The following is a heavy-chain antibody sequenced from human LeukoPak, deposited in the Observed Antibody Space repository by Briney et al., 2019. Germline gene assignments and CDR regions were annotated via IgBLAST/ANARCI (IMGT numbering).Heavy chain of an antibody. CDR3: ARHRWNDEFYFDY. D-gene: IGHD1-1*01. CDR2: IYYSGST. J-gene: IGHJ4*02. CDR1: GGSISGSSYY. Sequence: PSETLSLTCTVSGGSISGSSYYWGWIRQPPGKGLEWFGSIYYSGSTYYNQSLKSRVTMSVDTSKNQFSLNLRSVTAADTAVYYCARHRWNDEFYFDYWGQGTLVTVSS. V-gene: IGHV4-39*01.